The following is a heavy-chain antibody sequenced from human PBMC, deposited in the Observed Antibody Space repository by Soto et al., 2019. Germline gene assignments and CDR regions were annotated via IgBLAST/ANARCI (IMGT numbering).Heavy chain of an antibody. J-gene: IGHJ6*02. CDR3: AKSRIAASYYYYVMDV. Sequence: GGSLRLSCAASGFTFSSYAMSWVRQAPGKGLEWVSAISGSGGSTYYADSVKGRFTISRDNSKNTLYLQMNSLRAEDTAVYYCAKSRIAASYYYYVMDVWGQGTTVTVSS. D-gene: IGHD6-13*01. V-gene: IGHV3-23*01. CDR2: ISGSGGST. CDR1: GFTFSSYA.